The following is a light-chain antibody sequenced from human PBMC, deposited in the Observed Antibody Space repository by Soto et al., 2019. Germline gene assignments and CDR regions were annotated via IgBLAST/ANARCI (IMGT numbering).Light chain of an antibody. V-gene: IGLV1-40*01. CDR2: GNT. J-gene: IGLJ2*01. CDR3: QSYDSSLSGHVV. Sequence: QSVLTQPPSVSGAPGQRVTTSCTGSSSNIGAGYAVHWYQQLPGTAPKLLISGNTNRPSWVPDRFSGSKSGTSASLAITGLQAEDEADYYCQSYDSSLSGHVVFGGGTKLTVL. CDR1: SSNIGAGYA.